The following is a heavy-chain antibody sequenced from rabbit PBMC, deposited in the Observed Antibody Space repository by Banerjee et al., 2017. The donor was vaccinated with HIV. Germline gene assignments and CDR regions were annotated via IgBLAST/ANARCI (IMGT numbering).Heavy chain of an antibody. D-gene: IGHD1-1*01. CDR3: ARRANSDGYYDL. J-gene: IGHJ4*01. Sequence: QSLGESGGDLVKPGASLTLTCTASGFSFSSRYYMCWVRQAPGKGLEWIACIDAGSSDTTYYASWAKGRFTISKTSSTTVTLQMTSLTAADTATYFCARRANSDGYYDLWGPGTLVTVS. V-gene: IGHV1S40*01. CDR2: IDAGSSDTT. CDR1: GFSFSSRYY.